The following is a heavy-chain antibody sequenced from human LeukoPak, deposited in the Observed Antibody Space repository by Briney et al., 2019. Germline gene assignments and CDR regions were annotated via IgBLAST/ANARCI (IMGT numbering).Heavy chain of an antibody. J-gene: IGHJ4*02. D-gene: IGHD1-26*01. CDR1: GGSISSYY. CDR2: IYTSGST. V-gene: IGHV4-4*09. Sequence: SETLSLTCTVSGGSISSYYWSWIRQPPGKGLEWIGYIYTSGSTNYNPSLKGRVTISVDRSKNPFSLQMSSVTDADTAVYYCARHLVGASVYFDYWGQGTLVTVSS. CDR3: ARHLVGASVYFDY.